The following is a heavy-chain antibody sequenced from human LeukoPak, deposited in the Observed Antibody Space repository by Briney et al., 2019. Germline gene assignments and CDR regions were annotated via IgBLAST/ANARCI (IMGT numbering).Heavy chain of an antibody. J-gene: IGHJ4*02. CDR2: IYSGGST. CDR3: ARQEALRGY. Sequence: GGSLRLSCAASGFTFSDYDMNWVRQAPGKGLEWVSVIYSGGSTYYADSVKGRFTISRDNSKNTLYLQMNSLRAEDTAVYYCARQEALRGYWGQGTLVTVSS. V-gene: IGHV3-66*04. CDR1: GFTFSDYD.